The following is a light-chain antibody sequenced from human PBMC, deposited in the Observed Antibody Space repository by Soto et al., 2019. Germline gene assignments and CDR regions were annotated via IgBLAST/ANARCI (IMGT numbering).Light chain of an antibody. CDR2: DAA. J-gene: IGKJ4*01. Sequence: DIQMTQSPSTLSASVGDRVTVTCRASQSISSWLAWYQQKPGKAPRLLIYDAASLDRGVPSRFSGSGSGTDFTLTISSLEPEDFALYHCLQYDTSPLTFGGGTKVDIK. CDR3: LQYDTSPLT. V-gene: IGKV1-5*01. CDR1: QSISSW.